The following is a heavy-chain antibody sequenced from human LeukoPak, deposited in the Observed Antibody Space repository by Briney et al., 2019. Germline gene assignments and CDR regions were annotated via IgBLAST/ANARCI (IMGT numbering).Heavy chain of an antibody. CDR1: GGTFSSYA. D-gene: IGHD1-14*01. J-gene: IGHJ3*02. Sequence: SVKVSCKASGGTFSSYAISWVRQAPGQGLEWIGGIIPIFGTANYAQKFQGRVTITADESTSTAYMELSSLRSEDTAVYYCAGGNPTGGGFDIWGQGTMVTVSS. CDR2: IIPIFGTA. V-gene: IGHV1-69*13. CDR3: AGGNPTGGGFDI.